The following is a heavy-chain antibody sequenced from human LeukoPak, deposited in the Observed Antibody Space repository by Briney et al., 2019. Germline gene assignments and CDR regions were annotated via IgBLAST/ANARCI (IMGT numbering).Heavy chain of an antibody. CDR1: GDSISSYY. V-gene: IGHV4-59*01. CDR2: IDYTGTT. Sequence: PSETLFLTCNVSGDSISSYYWSWIRQPPGKGLEWIGYIDYTGTTSYNPSLKSRVTISVDTSKNQFSLKLSSVTAADRAVYYCARGASSYDFWGQGTLVTVSS. J-gene: IGHJ4*02. CDR3: ARGASSYDF. D-gene: IGHD2-15*01.